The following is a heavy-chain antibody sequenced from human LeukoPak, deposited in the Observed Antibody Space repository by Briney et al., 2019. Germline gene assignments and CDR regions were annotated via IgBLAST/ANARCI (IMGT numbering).Heavy chain of an antibody. D-gene: IGHD3-9*01. J-gene: IGHJ4*02. Sequence: GGSLRLSCAASGFTFSSYAMHWVRQAPGKGLEWVAVISYDGSNKYYADSVKGRFTISRDNSKNTLYLQMNSLRAEDTAVYYCARGAPYDILTGSKLDYWGQGTLVTVSS. CDR1: GFTFSSYA. V-gene: IGHV3-30*04. CDR2: ISYDGSNK. CDR3: ARGAPYDILTGSKLDY.